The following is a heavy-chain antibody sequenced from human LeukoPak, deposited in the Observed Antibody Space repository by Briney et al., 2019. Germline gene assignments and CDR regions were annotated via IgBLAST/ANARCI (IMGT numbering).Heavy chain of an antibody. CDR1: GGSISSSSYY. V-gene: IGHV4-39*07. CDR3: ATLPARGDAHFDY. D-gene: IGHD3-10*01. CDR2: IYYSGST. Sequence: PSETLSLTCTVSGGSISSSSYYWGWIRQPPGKGLEWIGSIYYSGSTYYNPSLKSRVTISVDTSKNQFSLKLSSVTAADTAVYYCATLPARGDAHFDYWGQGTLVTVSS. J-gene: IGHJ4*02.